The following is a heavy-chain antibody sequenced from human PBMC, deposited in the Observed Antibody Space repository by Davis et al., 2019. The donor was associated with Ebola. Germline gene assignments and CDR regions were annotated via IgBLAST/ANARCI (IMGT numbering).Heavy chain of an antibody. V-gene: IGHV4-59*11. D-gene: IGHD5-24*01. Sequence: PSETLSLTCTVSGGSINRQYWSWIRQPPGKGLEWIGYVYFSGSSNYNPSLSSRVTISVDTSKSQFSLKVNSVSAADTAVYFCARGLRDGYNSYYLDYWGQGSLVTVSS. J-gene: IGHJ4*02. CDR2: VYFSGSS. CDR1: GGSINRQY. CDR3: ARGLRDGYNSYYLDY.